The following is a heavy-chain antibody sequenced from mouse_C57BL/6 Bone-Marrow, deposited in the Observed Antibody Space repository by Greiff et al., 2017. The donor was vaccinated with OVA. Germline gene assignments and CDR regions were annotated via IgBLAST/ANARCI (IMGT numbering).Heavy chain of an antibody. CDR3: ARRWLRRRAGYYAMDY. CDR1: GFSLTSYG. Sequence: VKLMESGPGLVQPSQSLSITCTVSGFSLTSYGVHWVRQSPGQGLEWLGVIWSGGSTDYNAAFISRLSISKDNSTSQVFFKMNSLQADDTAIYYCARRWLRRRAGYYAMDYWGQGTSVTVSS. V-gene: IGHV2-2*01. D-gene: IGHD2-2*01. CDR2: IWSGGST. J-gene: IGHJ4*01.